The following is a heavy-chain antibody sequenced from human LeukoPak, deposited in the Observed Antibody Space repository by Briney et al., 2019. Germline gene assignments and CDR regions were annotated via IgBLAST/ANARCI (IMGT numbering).Heavy chain of an antibody. Sequence: GGSLRLSCAASGFTFSSYNMNWVRQAPGKGLEWVAFIRYDGSNKYYADSVKGRFTISRDNAKNSLYLQMNSLRAEDTAVYYCARRSGGSSDYWGQGTLVTVSS. CDR3: ARRSGGSSDY. CDR2: IRYDGSNK. J-gene: IGHJ4*02. V-gene: IGHV3-33*08. D-gene: IGHD2-15*01. CDR1: GFTFSSYN.